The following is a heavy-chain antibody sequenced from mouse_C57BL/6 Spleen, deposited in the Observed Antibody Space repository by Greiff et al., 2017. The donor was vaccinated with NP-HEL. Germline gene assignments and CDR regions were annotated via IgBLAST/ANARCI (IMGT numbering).Heavy chain of an antibody. D-gene: IGHD2-1*01. V-gene: IGHV1-80*01. CDR3: ARSGGNYYYFDY. Sequence: VQLQQSGAELVKPGASVKISCKASGYAFSGYWMNWVKQRPGKGLEWIGQIYPGDGDTNYNGKFKVKATLTADKSSTTAYMHLSSLTSEDSAVYFCARSGGNYYYFDYWGQGTTLTVSS. CDR1: GYAFSGYW. CDR2: IYPGDGDT. J-gene: IGHJ2*01.